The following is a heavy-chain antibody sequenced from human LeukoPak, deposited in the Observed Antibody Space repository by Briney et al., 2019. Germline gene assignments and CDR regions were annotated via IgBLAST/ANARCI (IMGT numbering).Heavy chain of an antibody. CDR3: ARVQQLEVDY. CDR2: IYSGGST. Sequence: GGSLRLSCAASGFTVSSNYMSWVRQAPGKGLEWVSDIYSGGSTYYADSVKGRFTISRDNSKNTLYLQMNSLRAEDTAVYYCARVQQLEVDYWGQGTLVTVSS. V-gene: IGHV3-66*01. CDR1: GFTVSSNY. J-gene: IGHJ4*02. D-gene: IGHD6-13*01.